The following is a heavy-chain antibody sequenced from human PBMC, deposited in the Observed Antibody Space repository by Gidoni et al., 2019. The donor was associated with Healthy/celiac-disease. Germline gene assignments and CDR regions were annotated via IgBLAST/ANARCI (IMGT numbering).Heavy chain of an antibody. CDR3: ARLHSGSYLYYFDY. CDR2: IYSGGST. J-gene: IGHJ4*02. D-gene: IGHD1-26*01. V-gene: IGHV3-53*02. Sequence: VQLVVTGGGLIQPGGSLRLSYAASGFTVSSNYMSWVRQAPGKGLEWVSVIYSGGSTYYADSVKGRFTISRDNSKNTLYLQMNSLRAEDTAVYYCARLHSGSYLYYFDYWGQGTLVTVSS. CDR1: GFTVSSNY.